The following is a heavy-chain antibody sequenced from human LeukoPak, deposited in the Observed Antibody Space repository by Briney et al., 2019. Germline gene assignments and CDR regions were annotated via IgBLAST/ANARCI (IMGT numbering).Heavy chain of an antibody. CDR1: GFTFSSYS. D-gene: IGHD5-24*01. J-gene: IGHJ6*03. CDR3: ARPIRNYYYYMDV. V-gene: IGHV3-21*01. Sequence: GGSLRLSCAASGFTFSSYSMNWVRQAPGKGLEWVSSISSGSSYIYYADSVKGRFTISRDNAKNSLYLQMNSLRAEDTAVYYCARPIRNYYYYMDVWGKGTTVTVSS. CDR2: ISSGSSYI.